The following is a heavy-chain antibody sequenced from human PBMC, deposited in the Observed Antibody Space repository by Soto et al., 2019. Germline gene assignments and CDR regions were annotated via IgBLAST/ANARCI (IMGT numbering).Heavy chain of an antibody. D-gene: IGHD2-15*01. Sequence: GGSLRLSCAASGFTFSNAWMNWVRQAPGKGLEWVGRIKSKTDGGTTDYAAPVKGRFTISRDDSKNTLYLQMNSLKTEDTAVYYCTTGVVVVAAKEPSESDAFDIWGQGTMVTVSS. CDR3: TTGVVVVAAKEPSESDAFDI. J-gene: IGHJ3*02. V-gene: IGHV3-15*07. CDR2: IKSKTDGGTT. CDR1: GFTFSNAW.